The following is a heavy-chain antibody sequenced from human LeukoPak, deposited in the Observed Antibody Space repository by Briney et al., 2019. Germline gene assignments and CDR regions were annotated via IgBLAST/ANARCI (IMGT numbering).Heavy chain of an antibody. CDR3: AKDNVDTAIDY. J-gene: IGHJ4*02. CDR1: GFTFSSYW. Sequence: GGSLRLSCAASGFTFSSYWMSWVRQAPGKGLEWVAVISYDGSNKYYADSVKGRFTISRDNSKNTLYLQMNSLRAEDTAVCYCAKDNVDTAIDYWGQGTLVTVSS. V-gene: IGHV3-30*18. D-gene: IGHD5-18*01. CDR2: ISYDGSNK.